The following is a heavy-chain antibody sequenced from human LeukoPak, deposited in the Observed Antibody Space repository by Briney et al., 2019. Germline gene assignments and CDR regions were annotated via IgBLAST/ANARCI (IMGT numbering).Heavy chain of an antibody. Sequence: PSETLCLTCTVSGGSISSYYWSWIRQPPGKGLEWIGYIYYSGSTNYNPSLKSRVTISVDTSKNQFSLKLSSVTAADTAVYYCARHSHYYYDSSGPLGYWGQGTLVTVSS. CDR3: ARHSHYYYDSSGPLGY. D-gene: IGHD3-22*01. J-gene: IGHJ4*02. CDR1: GGSISSYY. V-gene: IGHV4-59*08. CDR2: IYYSGST.